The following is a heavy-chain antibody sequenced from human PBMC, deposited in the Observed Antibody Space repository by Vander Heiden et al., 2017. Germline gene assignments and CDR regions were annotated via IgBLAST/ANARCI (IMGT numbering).Heavy chain of an antibody. CDR3: ARDPNHGALDY. CDR2: INQDGSDK. D-gene: IGHD1-26*01. CDR1: GYTFSRSW. Sequence: EVQLGGSGGNLVQPGGSLSVSCAASGYTFSRSWMSWVSQARGKGLEWVADINQDGSDKSYEDSVKGRFTISRDNAKNSLYLQMNSLRTEDTAVYYCARDPNHGALDYWGQGTLVTVSP. J-gene: IGHJ4*02. V-gene: IGHV3-7*01.